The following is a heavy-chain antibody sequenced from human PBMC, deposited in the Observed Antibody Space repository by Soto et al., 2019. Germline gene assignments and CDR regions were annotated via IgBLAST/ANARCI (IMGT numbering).Heavy chain of an antibody. CDR3: ATMGTPATGLYFFDY. D-gene: IGHD2-15*01. J-gene: IGHJ4*02. CDR1: GGSISSGDYY. CDR2: ISYSGST. V-gene: IGHV4-30-4*01. Sequence: PSETQSLTSSVSGGSISSGDYYWSWIRQPPGKGLEWIGFISYSGSTYYSTSLKSRVTISVDTSKSQFSLNLSFVTAADTSVYYCATMGTPATGLYFFDYWGQGSLVTVSS.